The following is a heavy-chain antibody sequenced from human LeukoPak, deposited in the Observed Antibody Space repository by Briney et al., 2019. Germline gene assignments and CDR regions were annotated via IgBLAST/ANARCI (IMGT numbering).Heavy chain of an antibody. CDR1: GFTVSDYY. Sequence: GGSLRLSCVASGFTVSDYYMSWVRQAPGKGLEWVSLLYTDDTTIYADSVEGRFTISRDDSKNTIYLHMTTLRGEDTAVYYCARGGAFYWDPRYWGQGTLVTVSS. J-gene: IGHJ4*02. D-gene: IGHD3-9*01. CDR2: LYTDDTT. V-gene: IGHV3-53*01. CDR3: ARGGAFYWDPRY.